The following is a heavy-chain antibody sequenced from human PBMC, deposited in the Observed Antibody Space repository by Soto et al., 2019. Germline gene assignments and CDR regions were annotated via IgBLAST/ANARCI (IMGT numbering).Heavy chain of an antibody. CDR2: ISYDGSNK. CDR3: AKDRKYGYYYDSSGYSHYDY. D-gene: IGHD3-22*01. J-gene: IGHJ4*02. CDR1: GFTFSSYG. Sequence: GGSLRLSCAASGFTFSSYGMHWVRQAPGKGLGWVAVISYDGSNKYYADSVKGRFTISRDNSKNTLYLQMNSLRAEDTAVYYCAKDRKYGYYYDSSGYSHYDYWGQGTLVTVSS. V-gene: IGHV3-30*18.